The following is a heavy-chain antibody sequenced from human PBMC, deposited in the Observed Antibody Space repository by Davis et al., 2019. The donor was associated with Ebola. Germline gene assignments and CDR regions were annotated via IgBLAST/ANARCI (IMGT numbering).Heavy chain of an antibody. CDR3: AKDLRTTSAFDI. CDR2: INWNGGST. Sequence: GESLKISCAASGFTFDDYGMSWVRQAPGKGLEWVSGINWNGGSTGYADSVKGRFTISRDNSKNTLYLQMNSLRAEDTAVYYCAKDLRTTSAFDIWGQGTMVTVSS. D-gene: IGHD1-1*01. CDR1: GFTFDDYG. V-gene: IGHV3-20*04. J-gene: IGHJ3*02.